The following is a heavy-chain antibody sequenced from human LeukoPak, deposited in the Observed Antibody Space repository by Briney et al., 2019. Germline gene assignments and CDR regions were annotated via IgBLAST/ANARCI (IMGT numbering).Heavy chain of an antibody. V-gene: IGHV1-69*04. J-gene: IGHJ5*02. D-gene: IGHD1-7*01. CDR3: ANLLNGTAHWFDP. Sequence: GASVKVSCKASGGTFSSYATSWVRQAPGQGLEWMGRIIPILGIANYAQKFQGRVTITADKSTSTAYMELSSLRSEDTAVYYCANLLNGTAHWFDPWGQGTLVTVSS. CDR2: IIPILGIA. CDR1: GGTFSSYA.